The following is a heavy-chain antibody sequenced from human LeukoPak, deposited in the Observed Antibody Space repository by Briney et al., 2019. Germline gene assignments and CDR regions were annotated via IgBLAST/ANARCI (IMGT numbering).Heavy chain of an antibody. V-gene: IGHV4-30-2*01. D-gene: IGHD1-1*01. CDR3: ARSTTGTAWFDP. Sequence: SETLSLTCTVSGGSISSGGYYWSWIRQPPGKGLEWIGYIYHSGSTYYNPSLKSRVTISVDRSKNQFSLKLSSVTAADTAVYYCARSTTGTAWFDPWGQGTLVTVSS. J-gene: IGHJ5*02. CDR1: GGSISSGGYY. CDR2: IYHSGST.